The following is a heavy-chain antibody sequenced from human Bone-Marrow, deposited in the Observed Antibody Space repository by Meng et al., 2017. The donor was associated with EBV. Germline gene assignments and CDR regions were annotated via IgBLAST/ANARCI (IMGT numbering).Heavy chain of an antibody. CDR2: ISAYNGNT. J-gene: IGHJ4*02. Sequence: QVQVVQSGAEVKKPGASMKVSCKASGYTFTSYGISWVRQAPGQGLEWMGWISAYNGNTNYAQKLQGRVTMTTDTSTSTAYMELRSLRSDDTAVYYCARLRIVGATSHYFDYWGQGTLVTVSS. CDR3: ARLRIVGATSHYFDY. CDR1: GYTFTSYG. D-gene: IGHD1-26*01. V-gene: IGHV1-18*01.